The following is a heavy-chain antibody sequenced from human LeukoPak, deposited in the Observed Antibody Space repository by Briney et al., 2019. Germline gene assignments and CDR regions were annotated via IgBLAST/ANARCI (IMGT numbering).Heavy chain of an antibody. CDR3: ARALGSEVARAFDI. Sequence: GGSLRLSCAASGFTFDDYGINWVRQAPGKGLEWVSGINWNGGNTGYADSVKGGFTISRDNAKNSLYLQMNSLRAEDTALYYCARALGSEVARAFDIWGQGTMVTVSS. V-gene: IGHV3-20*04. CDR2: INWNGGNT. D-gene: IGHD2-15*01. J-gene: IGHJ3*02. CDR1: GFTFDDYG.